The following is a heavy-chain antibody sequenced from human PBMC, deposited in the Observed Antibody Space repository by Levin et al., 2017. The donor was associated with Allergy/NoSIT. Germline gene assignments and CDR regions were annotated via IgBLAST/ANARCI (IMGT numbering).Heavy chain of an antibody. CDR2: IYYSGST. Sequence: PSETLSLTCTVSGGSISSSSYYWGWIRQPPGKGLEWIGSIYYSGSTYYNPSLKSRVTISVDTSKNQFSLKLSSVTAADTAVYYCARPPNGADWYFDLWGRGTLVTVSS. CDR1: GGSISSSSYY. D-gene: IGHD3-10*01. V-gene: IGHV4-39*01. CDR3: ARPPNGADWYFDL. J-gene: IGHJ2*01.